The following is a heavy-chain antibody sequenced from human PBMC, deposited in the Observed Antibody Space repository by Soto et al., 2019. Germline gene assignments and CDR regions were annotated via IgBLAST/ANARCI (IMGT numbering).Heavy chain of an antibody. J-gene: IGHJ6*02. D-gene: IGHD1-26*01. CDR1: GGSIRSHY. CDR2: IYYRGNT. Sequence: QVQLEESGPGLVKPSETLSLTCTVSGGSIRSHYWSWVRQAPGKGLEWIGCIYYRGNTFYNPSRKRRGAMAVDTSNNQYSLKWASVTPADTAVYYVARDGREASGIDVWGQGTAVTVSS. CDR3: ARDGREASGIDV. V-gene: IGHV4-59*11.